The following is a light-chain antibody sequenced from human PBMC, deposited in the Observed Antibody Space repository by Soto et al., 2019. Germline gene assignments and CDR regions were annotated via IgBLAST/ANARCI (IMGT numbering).Light chain of an antibody. J-gene: IGKJ2*01. Sequence: EIVLTQSPGTLSLSPGERATLSCRASQRITNNFLAWFQQKPGLAPRLLIHGASTRASGVPDRFSGGGSGTDFVLTISRLAPEDFAVYYCQQYGRSPFTFGQGTKMQIK. CDR1: QRITNNF. V-gene: IGKV3-20*01. CDR3: QQYGRSPFT. CDR2: GAS.